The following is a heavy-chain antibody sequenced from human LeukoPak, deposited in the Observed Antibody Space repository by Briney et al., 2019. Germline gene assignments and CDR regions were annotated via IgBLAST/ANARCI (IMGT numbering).Heavy chain of an antibody. CDR1: GGSLSGYY. D-gene: IGHD3-22*01. V-gene: IGHV4-34*01. CDR2: INHSGST. J-gene: IGHJ5*02. CDR3: ARGPKYPSPPRYYDSSGYQNWFDP. Sequence: PSETLSLTCAVYGGSLSGYYWSWLRQPPGKGLEWFGEINHSGSTNYNPSLKSRVTISVDTSKNQFSLKLSSVTAADTAVYYCARGPKYPSPPRYYDSSGYQNWFDPWGQGTLVTVSS.